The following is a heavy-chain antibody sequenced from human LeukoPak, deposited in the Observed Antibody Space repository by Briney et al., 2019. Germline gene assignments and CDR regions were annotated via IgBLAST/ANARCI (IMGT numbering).Heavy chain of an antibody. CDR3: ARVEMATGWFDP. J-gene: IGHJ5*02. CDR1: GYSFTSYW. Sequence: GESLKISCKGSGYSFTSYWIGWVRQMPGKGLEWMGIIYPGDSDATYSPSFQGQVTISADKSISTAYLQWSSLKASDTAIYYCARVEMATGWFDPWGQGTLVTVSS. V-gene: IGHV5-51*01. D-gene: IGHD5-24*01. CDR2: IYPGDSDA.